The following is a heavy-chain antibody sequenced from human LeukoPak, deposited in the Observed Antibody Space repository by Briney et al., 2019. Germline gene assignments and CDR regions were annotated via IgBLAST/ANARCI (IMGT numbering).Heavy chain of an antibody. V-gene: IGHV4-61*01. Sequence: PSETLSLTCTVSGRSVSCGSYFWRWLRQPRGEGLEWIGYIYYSGSTNYNPSLKSRVTISVDTSKNQFSLKLSSVTAADTAVYYCARASPIWSGYYSVVNWFDPWGQGTLVTVSS. CDR1: GRSVSCGSYF. D-gene: IGHD3-3*01. CDR2: IYYSGST. CDR3: ARASPIWSGYYSVVNWFDP. J-gene: IGHJ5*02.